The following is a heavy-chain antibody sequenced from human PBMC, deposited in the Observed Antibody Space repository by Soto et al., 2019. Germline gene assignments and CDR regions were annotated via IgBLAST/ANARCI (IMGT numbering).Heavy chain of an antibody. Sequence: PSETLSLTCTVSGGSISSGDYYWSWIRQPPGKGLEWIGYIYYSGSTYYNPSLKSRVTISVDTSKNQFSLKLSSVTAADTAVYYCARDSALPYSSSWSRRYSSGWRARSDYSGMDVWGQGTTVTVSS. D-gene: IGHD6-19*01. J-gene: IGHJ6*02. V-gene: IGHV4-30-4*01. CDR3: ARDSALPYSSSWSRRYSSGWRARSDYSGMDV. CDR2: IYYSGST. CDR1: GGSISSGDYY.